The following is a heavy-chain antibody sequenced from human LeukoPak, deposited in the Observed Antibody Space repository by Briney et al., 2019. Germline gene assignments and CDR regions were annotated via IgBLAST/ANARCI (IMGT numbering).Heavy chain of an antibody. V-gene: IGHV1-46*01. CDR2: INPSGGST. CDR3: ARCPRYSSSRGSLDY. D-gene: IGHD6-6*01. Sequence: GASVKVSCKASGYTFTSHYIHWVRQAPGQGLEWMGIINPSGGSTSYAQKFQGRVTMTRDMSTSTVYMELSSLRSEDTAVYYCARCPRYSSSRGSLDYWGQGTLVTVSS. CDR1: GYTFTSHY. J-gene: IGHJ4*02.